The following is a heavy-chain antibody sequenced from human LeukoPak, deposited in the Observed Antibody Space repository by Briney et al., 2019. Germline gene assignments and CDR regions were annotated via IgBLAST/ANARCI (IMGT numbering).Heavy chain of an antibody. CDR3: APGLSYFDY. Sequence: PGGSLRLSCAASGFTFSSYGMHWVRQAPGKGLEWVAVISYDGSNKYYADSVKGRFTISRDNSKNTLYLQMGSLRAEDTAVYYCAPGLSYFDYWGQGTLVTVSS. V-gene: IGHV3-30*03. J-gene: IGHJ4*02. CDR1: GFTFSSYG. CDR2: ISYDGSNK.